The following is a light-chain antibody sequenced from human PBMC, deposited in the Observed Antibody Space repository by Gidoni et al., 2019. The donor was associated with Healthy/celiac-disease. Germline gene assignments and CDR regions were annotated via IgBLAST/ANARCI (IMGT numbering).Light chain of an antibody. CDR3: QQRSNWPPMYT. CDR2: DAS. J-gene: IGKJ2*01. Sequence: EIVLTQSPATLSLSPGERATLSCRASQRVSSYLAWYQQKPGQAPRLLIYDASNRATGIPARFSGSGSGTDFTLTISSLEPEEFAVYDCQQRSNWPPMYTFGQGTKLEI. V-gene: IGKV3-11*01. CDR1: QRVSSY.